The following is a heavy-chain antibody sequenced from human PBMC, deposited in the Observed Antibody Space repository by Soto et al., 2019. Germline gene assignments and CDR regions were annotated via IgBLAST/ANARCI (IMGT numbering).Heavy chain of an antibody. CDR3: ARDGRGARYCSGGSCSDDAFDI. J-gene: IGHJ3*02. D-gene: IGHD2-15*01. Sequence: GGSLRLSCAASGFTFSSYSMNWVRQAPGKGLEWVPYISSSSSTIYYADSVKGRFTISRDNAKNSLYLQMNSLRDEDTAVYYCARDGRGARYCSGGSCSDDAFDIWGQGTMVTVSS. V-gene: IGHV3-48*02. CDR2: ISSSSSTI. CDR1: GFTFSSYS.